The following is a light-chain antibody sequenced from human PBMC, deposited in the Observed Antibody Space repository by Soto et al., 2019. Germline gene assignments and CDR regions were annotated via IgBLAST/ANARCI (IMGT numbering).Light chain of an antibody. CDR3: QQYGISPT. J-gene: IGKJ1*01. Sequence: DIVLTQSPGTLSLSPGERATLSCRSSQSVSSNYLAWYQQKPDQAPRLVIYDVSGRATGIPDRFSGSGSGTDFTLTNSRLEPEDSAVYYVQQYGISPTFGQGTKVEIK. CDR2: DVS. V-gene: IGKV3-20*01. CDR1: QSVSSNY.